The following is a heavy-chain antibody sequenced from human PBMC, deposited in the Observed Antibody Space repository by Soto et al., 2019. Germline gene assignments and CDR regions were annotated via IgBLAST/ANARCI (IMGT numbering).Heavy chain of an antibody. J-gene: IGHJ6*04. V-gene: IGHV1-2*04. CDR3: ARDWLVRGVNYYYGMDV. Sequence: ASVKVSCKASGYTFTGYYMHWVRQAPGQGLEWMGWINPNSGGTNYAQKFQGWVTMTRDTSISTAYMELSRLRSDDTAVYYCARDWLVRGVNYYYGMDVWAKGTTVTVSS. CDR1: GYTFTGYY. CDR2: INPNSGGT. D-gene: IGHD3-10*01.